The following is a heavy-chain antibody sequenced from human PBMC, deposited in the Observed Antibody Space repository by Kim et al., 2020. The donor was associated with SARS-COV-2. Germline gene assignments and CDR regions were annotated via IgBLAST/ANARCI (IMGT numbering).Heavy chain of an antibody. D-gene: IGHD3-16*01. J-gene: IGHJ6*02. V-gene: IGHV3-7*04. CDR3: ARYANMYYGMDV. Sequence: FYVDSVKGRFTISRDNARYSVFLEMNSLRAEDTAVYYCARYANMYYGMDVWGPGTAVTVSS.